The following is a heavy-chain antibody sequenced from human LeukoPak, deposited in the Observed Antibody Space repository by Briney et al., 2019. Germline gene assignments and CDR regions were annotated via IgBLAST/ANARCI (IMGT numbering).Heavy chain of an antibody. CDR1: GYSISSGYY. CDR3: ARGEVEWFGELLGWWFDP. D-gene: IGHD3-10*01. V-gene: IGHV4-38-2*02. J-gene: IGHJ5*02. CDR2: IYHSGST. Sequence: SETLSLTCTVSGYSISSGYYWGWIRQPPGKGLEWIGSIYHSGSTYYNPSLKSRVTISVDTSKNQFSLKLSSVTAADTAVYYCARGEVEWFGELLGWWFDPWGQGTLVTVSS.